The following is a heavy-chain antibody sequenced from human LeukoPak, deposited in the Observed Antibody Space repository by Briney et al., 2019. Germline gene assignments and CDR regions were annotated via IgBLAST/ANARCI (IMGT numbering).Heavy chain of an antibody. CDR2: IYYSGST. J-gene: IGHJ4*02. CDR3: ARGGGNSADFDY. CDR1: GGSISSYY. V-gene: IGHV4-59*01. D-gene: IGHD4-23*01. Sequence: PSETLSLTCTVSGGSISSYYWSWLRQPPGKGLEWVGYIYYSGSTNYNPSLKSRVTISVDTSKNQFSLKLSSVTAADTAVYYCARGGGNSADFDYWGQGTLVTVSS.